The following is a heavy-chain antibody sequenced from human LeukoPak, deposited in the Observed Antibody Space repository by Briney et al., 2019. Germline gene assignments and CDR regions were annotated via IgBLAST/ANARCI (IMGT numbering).Heavy chain of an antibody. CDR3: ARVDPYSSGWYYFDY. CDR2: INWNGGST. D-gene: IGHD6-19*01. J-gene: IGHJ4*02. Sequence: RPGGSLRLSCAASGFTFDDYGMSWVRQAPGEGLEWVSGINWNGGSTGYADSVKGRFTISRDNAKNSLYLQMNSLRAEDTALYYCARVDPYSSGWYYFDYWGQGTLVTVSS. CDR1: GFTFDDYG. V-gene: IGHV3-20*04.